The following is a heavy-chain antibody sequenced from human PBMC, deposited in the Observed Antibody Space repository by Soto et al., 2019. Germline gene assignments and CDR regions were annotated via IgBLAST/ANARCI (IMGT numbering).Heavy chain of an antibody. V-gene: IGHV3-7*01. J-gene: IGHJ4*02. Sequence: PGGSLRLSCAASGFTFRAYWMSWVRQAPGKGLEWVATINPGGSDNYNADSVKGRSTISRDNAENLLYLQLSSLKSDDTAVYFCARGSQWQADYWGQGTLVTVSS. CDR2: INPGGSDN. CDR1: GFTFRAYW. CDR3: ARGSQWQADY. D-gene: IGHD6-19*01.